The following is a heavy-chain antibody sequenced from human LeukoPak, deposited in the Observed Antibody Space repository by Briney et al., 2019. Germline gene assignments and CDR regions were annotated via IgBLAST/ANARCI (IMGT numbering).Heavy chain of an antibody. CDR1: GFAFHAFD. D-gene: IGHD1-26*01. V-gene: IGHV3-43*02. Sequence: PGGSLRLSCAASGFAFHAFDMYWVRQAPGKGLEWVSRINSDGGKTYYADSVRGRFTISRDNSKNSLCLQMNSLRTDDAALYYCATWAFYHGLDVWGQGTTVTVSS. CDR2: INSDGGKT. J-gene: IGHJ6*02. CDR3: ATWAFYHGLDV.